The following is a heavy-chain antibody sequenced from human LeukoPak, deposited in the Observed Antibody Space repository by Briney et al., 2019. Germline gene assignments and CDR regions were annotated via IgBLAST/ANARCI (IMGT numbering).Heavy chain of an antibody. J-gene: IGHJ3*02. Sequence: SETLSLTCAVYGGSFSAYYWSWIRQPAGKGLEWIGRIYSSGTTNYNPSLKSRVTMSVDTSKNQFSLKLSSVTAADTAVYYCARVNLPASLGAFDIWGQGTMVTVSS. D-gene: IGHD2-2*01. CDR3: ARVNLPASLGAFDI. V-gene: IGHV4-59*10. CDR2: IYSSGTT. CDR1: GGSFSAYY.